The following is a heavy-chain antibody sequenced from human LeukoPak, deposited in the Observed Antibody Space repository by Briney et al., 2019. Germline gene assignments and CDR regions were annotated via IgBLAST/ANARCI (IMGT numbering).Heavy chain of an antibody. CDR3: ARQLTTVVTPFDY. CDR2: IYYSGST. J-gene: IGHJ4*02. D-gene: IGHD4-23*01. Sequence: SETLSLTCTVSGGSISSYYWSWIRQPPGKGLEWIGYIYYSGSTNYNPSLKSRVTISVDTSKNQFSLKLSSVTAADTAVYYCARQLTTVVTPFDYWGQGTLVTVSS. CDR1: GGSISSYY. V-gene: IGHV4-59*08.